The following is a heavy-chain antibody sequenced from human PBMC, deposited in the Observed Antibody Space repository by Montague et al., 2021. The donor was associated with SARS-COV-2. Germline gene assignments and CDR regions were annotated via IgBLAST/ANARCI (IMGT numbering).Heavy chain of an antibody. Sequence: SLRLSCAASGFNFTNYNINWVRQPPGTGLEWVSSISGSGFGGPYIYYSDSVKGRFTTTRDNAKNSVYLQMNSLSAEDTALYYCAGESVSSFGVVIFGMDVGGQGTTITVSS. CDR2: ISGSGFGGPYI. CDR3: AGESVSSFGVVIFGMDV. CDR1: GFNFTNYN. V-gene: IGHV3-21*01. J-gene: IGHJ6*02. D-gene: IGHD3-3*01.